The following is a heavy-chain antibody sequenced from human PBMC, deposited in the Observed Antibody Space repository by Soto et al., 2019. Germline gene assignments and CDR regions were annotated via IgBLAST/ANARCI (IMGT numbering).Heavy chain of an antibody. Sequence: SLRLSFAAYGFTFNRYAMRCVRQAPGKGLEWVSTISGSGGSTYYADSVKGRFTISRDNSRNILYLQMNSLRAEDTAIYYCAKYQPMTQPRPFFDYWGQGTLVTVSS. D-gene: IGHD3-22*01. CDR1: GFTFNRYA. V-gene: IGHV3-23*01. CDR3: AKYQPMTQPRPFFDY. CDR2: ISGSGGST. J-gene: IGHJ4*02.